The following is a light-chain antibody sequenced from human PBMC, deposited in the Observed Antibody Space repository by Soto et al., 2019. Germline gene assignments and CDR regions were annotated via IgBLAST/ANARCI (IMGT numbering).Light chain of an antibody. Sequence: DVQLTQSPSFLSASVGDRVTITCRASQGITNYLAWYQQKPGKAPKPLIYTASTLQSGVPSRFSGSGAGAEFTLTITGLQPEEFATYFCQQFHTYPWTFGQGTKVDI. CDR2: TAS. V-gene: IGKV1-9*01. CDR1: QGITNY. CDR3: QQFHTYPWT. J-gene: IGKJ1*01.